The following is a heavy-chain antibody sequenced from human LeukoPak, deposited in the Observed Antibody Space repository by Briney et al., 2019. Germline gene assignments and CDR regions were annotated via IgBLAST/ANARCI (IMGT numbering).Heavy chain of an antibody. CDR3: ARPWANHNDGSGPRPPDY. CDR2: LHSGGAT. CDR1: GFTVSSSY. V-gene: IGHV3-66*04. J-gene: IGHJ4*02. D-gene: IGHD3-22*01. Sequence: GGSLRLSCAASGFTVSSSYMSWLRQPPGKGPEWVAVLHSGGATYYADSVKGRFTISSGSSQSTWHLQMSSLRDEDTAVYYCARPWANHNDGSGPRPPDYWGQGILVTVSS.